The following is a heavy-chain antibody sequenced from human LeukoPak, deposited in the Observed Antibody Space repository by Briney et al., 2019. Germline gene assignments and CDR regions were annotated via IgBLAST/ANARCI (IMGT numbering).Heavy chain of an antibody. V-gene: IGHV4-59*01. Sequence: SETLSLTCTVSGGSISGYYWSWSRQPPGKGLEWIGYIYYSGSTNYNPSLKSRVTISVDTSKNQFSLKLSSVTAADTAVYYCARHCSSTSCYAFDIWGQGTMVTVSS. CDR1: GGSISGYY. CDR2: IYYSGST. J-gene: IGHJ3*02. D-gene: IGHD2-2*01. CDR3: ARHCSSTSCYAFDI.